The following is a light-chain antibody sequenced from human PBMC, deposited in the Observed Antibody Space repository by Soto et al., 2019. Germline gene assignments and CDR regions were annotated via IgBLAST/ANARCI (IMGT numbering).Light chain of an antibody. CDR3: CSYGGGNNFYV. CDR2: EVS. CDR1: SSDIGTYDY. Sequence: QSVLTQPPSASGPPGQSVTIYCTGTSSDIGTYDYVSWYQHLPDKAPKLIIYEVSKRPSGVPDRFSGSKSGNTASLTVSGLQAQDEGDYYCCSYGGGNNFYVFGTGSKVTVL. V-gene: IGLV2-8*01. J-gene: IGLJ1*01.